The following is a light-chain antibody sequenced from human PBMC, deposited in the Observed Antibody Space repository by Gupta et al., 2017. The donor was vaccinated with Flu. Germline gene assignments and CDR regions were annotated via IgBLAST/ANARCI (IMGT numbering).Light chain of an antibody. CDR3: QQYFATPHT. J-gene: IGKJ2*01. Sequence: DIVMTQSPDSLAVSLGERATINCKSSETLLFKSDNKNYLAWYQQRPGQPPKLLLYWASTRQSGVPDRFSGSGSATDFTLTISRLQAEDVAIYYCQQYFATPHTFGQGTKMEIK. CDR1: ETLLFKSDNKNY. V-gene: IGKV4-1*01. CDR2: WAS.